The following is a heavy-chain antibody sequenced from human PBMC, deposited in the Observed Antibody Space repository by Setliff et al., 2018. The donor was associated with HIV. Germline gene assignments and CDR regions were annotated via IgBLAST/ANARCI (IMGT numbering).Heavy chain of an antibody. Sequence: ASVKVSCKASGGTFSSYAISWVRQAPGQGLEWMGGIIPIFGTANYAQKFQGRVTIIADESTNTAYMELSSLRSEDTAVYYCASGSHGEGATDYWGLGTLVTVSS. V-gene: IGHV1-69*13. CDR3: ASGSHGEGATDY. D-gene: IGHD1-26*01. CDR1: GGTFSSYA. J-gene: IGHJ4*02. CDR2: IIPIFGTA.